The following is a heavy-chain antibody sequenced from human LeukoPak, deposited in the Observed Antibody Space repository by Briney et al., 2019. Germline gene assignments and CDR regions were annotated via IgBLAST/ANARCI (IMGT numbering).Heavy chain of an antibody. CDR1: GGSLRDHF. D-gene: IGHD6-19*01. J-gene: IGHJ4*02. CDR3: ARDSSAWGYFDY. CDR2: IYYSGST. Sequence: PSETLSLTCVGDGGSLRDHFWSWIRQPPGKGLEWIGSIYYSGSTYYNPSLKSRVTISEDTSKNQFSLNLSSVTAADTAVYYCARDSSAWGYFDYWGQGALVTVSS. V-gene: IGHV4-34*01.